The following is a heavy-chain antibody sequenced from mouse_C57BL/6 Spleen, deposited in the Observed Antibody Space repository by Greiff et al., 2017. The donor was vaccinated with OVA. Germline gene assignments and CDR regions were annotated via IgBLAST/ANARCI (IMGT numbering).Heavy chain of an antibody. Sequence: QVQLNESGAELVKPEASVKLSCKASGYTFTSYWMQWVKQRPGQGLEWIGEIDPSDSYTNYNQKFKGKATLTVDTSSSTAYMQLSSLTSEDSAVYYCARHPGYWGQGTTLTVSS. CDR2: IDPSDSYT. V-gene: IGHV1-50*01. J-gene: IGHJ2*01. CDR1: GYTFTSYW. CDR3: ARHPGY.